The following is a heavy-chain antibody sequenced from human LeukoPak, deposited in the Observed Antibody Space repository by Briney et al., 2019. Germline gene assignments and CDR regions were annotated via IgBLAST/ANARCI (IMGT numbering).Heavy chain of an antibody. CDR2: INSDGSST. V-gene: IGHV3-74*01. Sequence: GGSLRLSCAASGFTFSSYWMHWVRQVPGKGLVWVSRINSDGSSTSYADSVKGRFTISRDNAKNTLYVQMNSLRAEDMAVYYCSTGSGHAFDIWGRGTMVTVSS. CDR1: GFTFSSYW. CDR3: STGSGHAFDI. J-gene: IGHJ3*02. D-gene: IGHD3-10*01.